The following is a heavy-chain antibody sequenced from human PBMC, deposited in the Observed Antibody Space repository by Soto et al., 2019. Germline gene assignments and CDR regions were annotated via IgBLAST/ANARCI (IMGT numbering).Heavy chain of an antibody. J-gene: IGHJ4*02. CDR2: IYHSGST. V-gene: IGHV4-30-2*01. CDR1: GGSISSGGYS. Sequence: SETLSLTCAVSGGSISSGGYSWSWIRQPPGKGLEWIGYIYHSGSTYYNPSLKSRVTISVDRSKNQFSLKLSSVTAADTAVYYCASAGGLGAAAAYYWGQGNLVTVSS. CDR3: ASAGGLGAAAAYY. D-gene: IGHD6-25*01.